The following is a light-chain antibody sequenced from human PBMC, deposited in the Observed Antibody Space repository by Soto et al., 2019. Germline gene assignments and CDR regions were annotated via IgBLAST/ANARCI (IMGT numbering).Light chain of an antibody. Sequence: RMTQSPSSFSASTGDRVTITCRASQGISSYLAWYQQKPGKAPKLLIYAASTLQSGVPSRFSGSGSGTDFTLTISCLQSEDFATYYCQQYYSYPPTFGPGTKVDI. CDR3: QQYYSYPPT. CDR1: QGISSY. CDR2: AAS. J-gene: IGKJ3*01. V-gene: IGKV1-8*01.